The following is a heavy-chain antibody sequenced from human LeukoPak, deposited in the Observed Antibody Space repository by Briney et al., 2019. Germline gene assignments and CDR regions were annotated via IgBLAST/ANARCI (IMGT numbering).Heavy chain of an antibody. CDR3: ARDLMYCSGDCYSGNAFDI. J-gene: IGHJ3*02. D-gene: IGHD2-21*02. CDR1: GFTFSSYS. CDR2: ISSSSSYI. Sequence: PGGSLRLSCAASGFTFSSYSMNWVRQAPGKGLEWVSSISSSSSYIYYADSVKGRFTISRDNAKNSLYLQMNSLRAEDTAVYYCARDLMYCSGDCYSGNAFDIWGQGTMVTVSS. V-gene: IGHV3-21*01.